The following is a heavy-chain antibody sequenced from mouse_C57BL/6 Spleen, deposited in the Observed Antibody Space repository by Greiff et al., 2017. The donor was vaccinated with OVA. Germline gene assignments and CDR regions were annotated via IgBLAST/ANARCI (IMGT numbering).Heavy chain of an antibody. Sequence: ELQVVESGGGLVKPGGSLKLSCAASGFTFSDYGMHWVRQAPEKGLEWVAYISSGSSTIYYADTVKGRFTISRDNAKNTLFLQMTSLRSEDTAMYYCARNSNYGYAMDYWGQGTSVTVSS. CDR3: ARNSNYGYAMDY. CDR1: GFTFSDYG. CDR2: ISSGSSTI. V-gene: IGHV5-17*01. D-gene: IGHD2-5*01. J-gene: IGHJ4*01.